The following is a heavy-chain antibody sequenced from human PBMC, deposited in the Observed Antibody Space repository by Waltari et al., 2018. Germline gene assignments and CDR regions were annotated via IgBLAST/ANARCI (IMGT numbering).Heavy chain of an antibody. J-gene: IGHJ4*02. CDR1: GGTFSSYA. Sequence: QVQLVQSGAEVKKPGSSVQVSCKASGGTFSSYAISWVRQAPGPGLEWMGGIIPIFGTANYAQKFQGRVTITTDESTSTAYMELSSLRSEDTAVYYCARSHCTNGVCYGWDYYFDYWGQGTLVTVSS. D-gene: IGHD2-8*01. CDR2: IIPIFGTA. CDR3: ARSHCTNGVCYGWDYYFDY. V-gene: IGHV1-69*05.